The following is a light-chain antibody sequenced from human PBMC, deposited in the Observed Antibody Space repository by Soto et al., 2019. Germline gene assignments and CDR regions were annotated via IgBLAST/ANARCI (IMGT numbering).Light chain of an antibody. V-gene: IGKV1-39*01. CDR1: QSISNH. Sequence: DIQMTQSPSSLSASGEDRVIITCRASQSISNHLNWYQQKPGKAPKLLIFAASSLQSGVPSRFSGSRSGPDFTLTISSLQPEDFATYYCKQSYSSPPTFGQGTKVDIK. J-gene: IGKJ1*01. CDR2: AAS. CDR3: KQSYSSPPT.